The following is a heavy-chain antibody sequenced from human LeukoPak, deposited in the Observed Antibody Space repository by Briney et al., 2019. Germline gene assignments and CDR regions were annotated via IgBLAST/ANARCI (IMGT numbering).Heavy chain of an antibody. Sequence: GGSLRLSCAASGFTFSTYFLHWVRQAPGKGLEWVADIASDGSHTFYVESVKGRFTISRDNSKNSLYLQMNSLRAEDTAVYYCAREHYYYGSGSYNWFDPWGQGTLVAVSS. V-gene: IGHV3-30-3*01. CDR3: AREHYYYGSGSYNWFDP. J-gene: IGHJ5*02. CDR1: GFTFSTYF. CDR2: IASDGSHT. D-gene: IGHD3-10*01.